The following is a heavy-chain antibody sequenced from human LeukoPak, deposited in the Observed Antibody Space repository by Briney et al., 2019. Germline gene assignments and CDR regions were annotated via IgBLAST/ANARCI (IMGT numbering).Heavy chain of an antibody. CDR1: GYTFTSYG. CDR2: IIPIFGTA. V-gene: IGHV1-69*13. D-gene: IGHD3-22*01. J-gene: IGHJ3*02. Sequence: EASVKVSCKASGYTFTSYGISWVRQAPGQGLEWMGGIIPIFGTANYAQKFQGRVTITADESTSTAYMELSSLRSEDTAVYYCARGQADYYDSSGYHWAFDIWGQGTMVTVSS. CDR3: ARGQADYYDSSGYHWAFDI.